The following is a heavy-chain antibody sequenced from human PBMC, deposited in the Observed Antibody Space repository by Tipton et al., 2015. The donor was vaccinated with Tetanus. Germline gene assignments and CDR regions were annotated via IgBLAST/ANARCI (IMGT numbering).Heavy chain of an antibody. D-gene: IGHD5-12*01. V-gene: IGHV4-4*07. CDR3: ARDGQPGYLFGMDV. CDR2: VYITGST. J-gene: IGHJ6*02. CDR1: GASISSYY. Sequence: TLSLTCTVSGASISSYYWSWIRQPAGKGLEWIGRVYITGSTYMNPSLKSRPILSEDTSKNEISLRLCSMTAADTAVYYCARDGQPGYLFGMDVWGPGTTVAVSS.